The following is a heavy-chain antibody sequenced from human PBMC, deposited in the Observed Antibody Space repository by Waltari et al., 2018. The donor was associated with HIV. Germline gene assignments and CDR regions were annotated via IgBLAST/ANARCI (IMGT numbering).Heavy chain of an antibody. CDR1: GFTFSSSW. J-gene: IGHJ4*02. D-gene: IGHD2-15*01. CDR2: INQDGSEI. Sequence: EVEVVESGGGLVQPGGSLRLSCAVSGFTFSSSWMCWVRQAPGKGLAGVANINQDGSEIYYVASVEGRFTISRDNSKNLLYLQMNSLRAEDTAVYYCAREGGRDCSGGTCYIDYWGQGTLVTVSS. V-gene: IGHV3-7*01. CDR3: AREGGRDCSGGTCYIDY.